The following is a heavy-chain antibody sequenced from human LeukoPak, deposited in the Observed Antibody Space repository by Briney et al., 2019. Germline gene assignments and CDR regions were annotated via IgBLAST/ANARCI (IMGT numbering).Heavy chain of an antibody. Sequence: PGGSLRLSSAASGFTFSDYYMSWIRQAPGKGLEWVSYISSSGSTIYYADSVKGRFTISRDNAKNSLYLQMNSLRAEDTAVYYCAREAESSGYYYVGDYFDYWGQGTLVTVSS. CDR3: AREAESSGYYYVGDYFDY. V-gene: IGHV3-11*01. CDR2: ISSSGSTI. J-gene: IGHJ4*02. D-gene: IGHD3-22*01. CDR1: GFTFSDYY.